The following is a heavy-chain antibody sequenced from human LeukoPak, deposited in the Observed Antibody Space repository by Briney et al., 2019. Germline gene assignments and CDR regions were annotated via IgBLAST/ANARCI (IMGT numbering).Heavy chain of an antibody. V-gene: IGHV3-9*01. CDR3: AKGLSKSSSASYYTD. D-gene: IGHD2-2*02. Sequence: PGRSLRLSCAASGFTFDDYAMHWARQAPGKGLEWVSGISWNSGAIGYADSVKGRFTISRDNAKNSLYLQMNSLRAEDTALYYCAKGLSKSSSASYYTDWGQGTLVTVSS. CDR1: GFTFDDYA. CDR2: ISWNSGAI. J-gene: IGHJ4*02.